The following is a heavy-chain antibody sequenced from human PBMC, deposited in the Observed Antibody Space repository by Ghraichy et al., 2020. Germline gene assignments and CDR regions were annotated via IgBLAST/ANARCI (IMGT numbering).Heavy chain of an antibody. CDR3: ASGVVAAADY. CDR2: IDSHNGKT. J-gene: IGHJ4*02. CDR1: GQIVCRFV. Sequence: ASVKVSCKAAGQIVCRFVISWVRQAPGQGLEWMGWIDSHNGKTKTTQKFQGRLTFTTDTSTKRAYMELRSLSPDDTAVYYCASGVVAAADYWGQGTLVTVSS. V-gene: IGHV1-18*01. D-gene: IGHD2-15*01.